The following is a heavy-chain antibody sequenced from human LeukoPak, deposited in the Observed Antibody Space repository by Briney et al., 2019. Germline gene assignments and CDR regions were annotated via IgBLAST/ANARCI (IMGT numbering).Heavy chain of an antibody. CDR1: GDSISNSRHY. D-gene: IGHD3-10*01. J-gene: IGHJ4*02. CDR2: TYPSGNT. CDR3: ARSEQLVRVGFY. V-gene: IGHV4-61*02. Sequence: SETLSLTCTVSGDSISNSRHYWSWIRQPAGKALEWIGRTYPSGNTNYNPSLKSRVTISLDTSKNQFSLKLSSVTAADTAVYYCARSEQLVRVGFYWGQGTLVTVSS.